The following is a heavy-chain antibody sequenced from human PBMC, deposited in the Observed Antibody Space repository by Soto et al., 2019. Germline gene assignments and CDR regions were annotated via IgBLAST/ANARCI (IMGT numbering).Heavy chain of an antibody. J-gene: IGHJ4*02. D-gene: IGHD1-1*01. CDR2: IYYSGST. CDR3: ARHNCPVDRFDY. CDR1: GGSISSYY. Sequence: PSETLSRTCSVAGGSISSYYWSWIRQPPGKGLEWIGYIYYSGSTNYNPSLKSRVTISVDTSKNQFSLKLSSVTAADTAVYYCARHNCPVDRFDYWGQGNLLTVSS. V-gene: IGHV4-59*01.